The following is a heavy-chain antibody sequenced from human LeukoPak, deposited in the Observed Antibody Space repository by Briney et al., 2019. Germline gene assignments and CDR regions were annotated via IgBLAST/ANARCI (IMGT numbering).Heavy chain of an antibody. D-gene: IGHD1-26*01. CDR2: ISGSGGST. Sequence: VGSLRLSCAASGFTFSSYAMSWVRHAPGKGREWVSAISGSGGSTYYADSVKGRFTISRDNSKNTLYLQMNSLRAEDTAVYYCAKETGIVGATTDAFDIWGQGTMVTVSS. CDR3: AKETGIVGATTDAFDI. J-gene: IGHJ3*02. CDR1: GFTFSSYA. V-gene: IGHV3-23*01.